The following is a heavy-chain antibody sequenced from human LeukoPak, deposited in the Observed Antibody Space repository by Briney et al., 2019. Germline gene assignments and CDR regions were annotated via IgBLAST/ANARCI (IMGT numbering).Heavy chain of an antibody. CDR2: IYYSGST. J-gene: IGHJ6*04. CDR3: AREPVYYDILTGYLGPLDV. V-gene: IGHV4-59*11. Sequence: PSETLSLTCTVSGGSISSHYWSWIRQPPGKGLEWIGYIYYSGSTNYNPSLKSRVTISVDTSKNQFSLKLSSVTAADTAVYYCAREPVYYDILTGYLGPLDVWGKGTTVTVSS. D-gene: IGHD3-9*01. CDR1: GGSISSHY.